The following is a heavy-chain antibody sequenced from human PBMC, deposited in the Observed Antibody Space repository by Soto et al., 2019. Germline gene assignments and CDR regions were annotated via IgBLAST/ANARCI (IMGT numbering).Heavy chain of an antibody. CDR1: GFTFSSYA. J-gene: IGHJ6*02. Sequence: GGSLRLSCSASGFTFSSYAMHWVRQAPGKGLEYVSAISSNGGSTYYADSVKGRFTISRDNSKNTLYLQMSSLRAEDTAVYYCVNDRNDYGDYGRTYYYYGMDVWGQGTTVTVSS. D-gene: IGHD4-17*01. CDR3: VNDRNDYGDYGRTYYYYGMDV. V-gene: IGHV3-64D*08. CDR2: ISSNGGST.